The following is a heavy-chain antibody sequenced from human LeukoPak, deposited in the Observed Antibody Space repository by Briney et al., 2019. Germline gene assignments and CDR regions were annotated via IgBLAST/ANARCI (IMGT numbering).Heavy chain of an antibody. V-gene: IGHV3-23*01. J-gene: IGHJ4*02. CDR2: VSGRDDST. D-gene: IGHD3-9*01. Sequence: GGSLRLSCAASGFTFSNYAMSWVRQAPGKGLERVSAVSGRDDSTYYADSVKGRFTISRDTSKNTLYLQMNSLRAEDTAVYYCAKWGDYDILTGYYDSDYWGQGTLVTVSS. CDR3: AKWGDYDILTGYYDSDY. CDR1: GFTFSNYA.